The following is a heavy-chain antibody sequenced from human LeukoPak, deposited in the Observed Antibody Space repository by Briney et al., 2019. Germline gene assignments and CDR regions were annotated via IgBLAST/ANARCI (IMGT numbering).Heavy chain of an antibody. D-gene: IGHD6-19*01. CDR1: GYTFTGYY. CDR2: INPNGGGS. CDR3: ARTYSSDWYYFDY. V-gene: IGHV1-2*06. Sequence: GASVKVSCKASGYTFTGYYMHWVRQAPGQGLEWMGRINPNGGGSNYAQKFQGRVTMAGDTSISTAYMELSRLRSDDTAVYYCARTYSSDWYYFDYWGQGTLVTVSS. J-gene: IGHJ4*02.